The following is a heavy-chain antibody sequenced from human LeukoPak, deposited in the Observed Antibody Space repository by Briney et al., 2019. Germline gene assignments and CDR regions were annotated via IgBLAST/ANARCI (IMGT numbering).Heavy chain of an antibody. V-gene: IGHV4-34*01. CDR2: INRSGST. CDR3: AREGSYFGSGSPPLDY. Sequence: SETLSLTCAVYGGSFSGYYWSWIRQPPGKGLEWIGEINRSGSTNYNPSLKSRVTISVDTSKSQFSLKLTSVTAADTAVYYCAREGSYFGSGSPPLDYWGQGTLVTVSS. D-gene: IGHD3-10*01. CDR1: GGSFSGYY. J-gene: IGHJ4*02.